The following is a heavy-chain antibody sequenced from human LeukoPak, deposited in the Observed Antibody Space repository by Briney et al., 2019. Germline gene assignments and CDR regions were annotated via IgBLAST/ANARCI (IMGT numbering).Heavy chain of an antibody. J-gene: IGHJ5*02. CDR1: GYTFISHW. D-gene: IGHD6-6*01. Sequence: GASVKVSCKASGYTFISHWMHWVRQAPGQGLEWMGVISPNGGTTVYTQKFQGRVTLTRDMSTSTLYMGLSSLRSEDTAVYYCARDSSSSASWWFDPWGQGTLVTVSS. CDR2: ISPNGGTT. V-gene: IGHV1-46*01. CDR3: ARDSSSSASWWFDP.